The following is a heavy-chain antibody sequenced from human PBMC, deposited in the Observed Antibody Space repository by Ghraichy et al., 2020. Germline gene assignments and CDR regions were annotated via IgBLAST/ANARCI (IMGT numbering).Heavy chain of an antibody. CDR3: ARVYNWYDGFYHYFYMDV. Sequence: IGHISHRGNTNYNPSLKSRVTISVDTSQSQFSMRLNSVTAAYTAVYYCARVYNWYDGFYHYFYMDVWGK. V-gene: IGHV4-59*01. J-gene: IGHJ6*03. CDR2: ISHRGNT. D-gene: IGHD1-1*01.